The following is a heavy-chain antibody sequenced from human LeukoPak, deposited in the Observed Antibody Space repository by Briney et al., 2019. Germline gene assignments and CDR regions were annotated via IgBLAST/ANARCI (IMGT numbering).Heavy chain of an antibody. CDR3: AREQGYSGYDDGYWFDP. J-gene: IGHJ5*02. D-gene: IGHD5-12*01. V-gene: IGHV1-69*04. Sequence: ASVKVSCKAPGDTLITHFISWVRQAPGQGLEWVGRIIPILGIANYAQKFQGRVTITADKSTSTAYMELSSLRSEDTAVYYCAREQGYSGYDDGYWFDPWGQGTLVTVSS. CDR1: GDTLITHF. CDR2: IIPILGIA.